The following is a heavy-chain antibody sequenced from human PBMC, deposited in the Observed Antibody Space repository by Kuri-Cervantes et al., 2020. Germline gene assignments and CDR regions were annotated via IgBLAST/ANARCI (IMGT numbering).Heavy chain of an antibody. V-gene: IGHV3-48*03. CDR1: GFTFSSYE. D-gene: IGHD3-3*01. Sequence: GGSLRLSCAVSGFTFSSYEMNWVRQAPGKGPEWLSYISSSGSTIYYADSVKGRFTISRDNAKNSLYLQMNSLRAEDTAVYYCARGEECMDVWGKGTTVTVSS. CDR2: ISSSGSTI. J-gene: IGHJ6*03. CDR3: ARGEECMDV.